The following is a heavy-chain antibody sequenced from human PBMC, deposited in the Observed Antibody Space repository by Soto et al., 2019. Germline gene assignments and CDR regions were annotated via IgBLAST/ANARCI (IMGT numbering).Heavy chain of an antibody. Sequence: QFQMVQSGAELKQPGASVKISCKTSGYTFSSYSINWVRQAPGQGLEWMAWISTYSGNTHYAERVQGRVTVTLDKSARTAFMEMRGLTADDTAVYFCARDNGYYDLWGQGTLVTVFS. CDR1: GYTFSSYS. CDR2: ISTYSGNT. CDR3: ARDNGYYDL. V-gene: IGHV1-18*04. J-gene: IGHJ4*02.